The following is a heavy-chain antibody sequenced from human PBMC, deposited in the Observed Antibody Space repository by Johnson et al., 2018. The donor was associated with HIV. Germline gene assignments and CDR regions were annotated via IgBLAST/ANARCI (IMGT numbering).Heavy chain of an antibody. J-gene: IGHJ3*02. Sequence: VQLVESGGGLVQPGGSLRLSCAASGFTFSSYWMSWVRQAPGKGLEWVANIKQDGSDKSYVDSLEGRFTVARDNSRNTLYLQMNSLRAEDTAGYYCAKDYSSILSAFDIWGQGTMVTVSS. D-gene: IGHD6-13*01. CDR1: GFTFSSYW. V-gene: IGHV3-7*01. CDR3: AKDYSSILSAFDI. CDR2: IKQDGSDK.